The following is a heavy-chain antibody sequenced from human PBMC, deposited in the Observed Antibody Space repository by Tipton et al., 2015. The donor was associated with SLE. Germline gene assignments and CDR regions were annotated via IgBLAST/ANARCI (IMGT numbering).Heavy chain of an antibody. CDR2: ISGDSNTI. V-gene: IGHV3-48*01. CDR3: AKGGSYYDY. J-gene: IGHJ4*02. D-gene: IGHD3-16*01. CDR1: GFTFRSYT. Sequence: SLRLSCVGSGFTFRSYTMNWVRQAPGKGLEWISYISGDSNTIYYADSVKGRFTISRDNAKNSLYLQMNSLRAEDTAVYYCAKGGSYYDYWGQGALVTVSS.